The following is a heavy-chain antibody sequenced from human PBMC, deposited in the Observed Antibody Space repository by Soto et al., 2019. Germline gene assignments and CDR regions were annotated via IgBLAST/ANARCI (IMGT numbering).Heavy chain of an antibody. J-gene: IGHJ4*02. CDR2: ISWNSGYI. CDR3: AREFSVGATAYRYFDH. CDR1: GFTFDDYA. D-gene: IGHD3-16*01. Sequence: PGGSLRLSCAASGFTFDDYALHWVRQAPGKGLEWVSSISWNSGYIDYADSVRGRFTISRDNAKNSLYLQMNSLRAEDTALYFCAREFSVGATAYRYFDHWGRGTLVTVSS. V-gene: IGHV3-9*01.